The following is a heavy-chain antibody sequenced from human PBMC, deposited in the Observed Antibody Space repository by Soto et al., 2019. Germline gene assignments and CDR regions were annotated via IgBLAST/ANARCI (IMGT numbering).Heavy chain of an antibody. V-gene: IGHV1-69*01. Sequence: QVQLVQSGAEVKKPGSSVKVSCKASGGTFSSYAISWVRQAPGQGLEWMGGIIPIFGTANYAQKIQGRVTITADESTSPAYTELGSLRSEDTAVYYCASSAVADVVPAAIPLYYYYGMDVWGQGTTVTVSS. CDR1: GGTFSSYA. D-gene: IGHD2-2*01. J-gene: IGHJ6*02. CDR2: IIPIFGTA. CDR3: ASSAVADVVPAAIPLYYYYGMDV.